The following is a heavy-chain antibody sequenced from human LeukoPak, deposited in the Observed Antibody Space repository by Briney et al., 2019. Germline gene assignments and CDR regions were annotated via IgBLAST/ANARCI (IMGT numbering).Heavy chain of an antibody. V-gene: IGHV3-23*01. Sequence: PGGSLRLSCAAAGFTFSSYAMSWVRQAPGKGLERVSAISGSGGSTYYADSVKGRFTISRDNSKNTLYLQMNSLRAEDTAVYYCASGDYGNWFDPWGQGTLVTVSS. J-gene: IGHJ5*02. CDR2: ISGSGGST. CDR3: ASGDYGNWFDP. CDR1: GFTFSSYA. D-gene: IGHD4/OR15-4a*01.